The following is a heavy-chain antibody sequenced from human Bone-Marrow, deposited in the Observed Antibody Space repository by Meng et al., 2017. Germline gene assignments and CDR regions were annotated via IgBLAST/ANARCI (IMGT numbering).Heavy chain of an antibody. J-gene: IGHJ6*02. Sequence: ASVKASCKASGYTFTSYGISWVRQAPGQGLEWMGWISAYNGNTNYAQKLQGRVTMTTDTSTSTAYMELRSLRSDDTAVYYCARDVSSGGLFSFHYYGMDVWGQGTTVTVSS. CDR3: ARDVSSGGLFSFHYYGMDV. CDR2: ISAYNGNT. V-gene: IGHV1-18*01. D-gene: IGHD3-10*01. CDR1: GYTFTSYG.